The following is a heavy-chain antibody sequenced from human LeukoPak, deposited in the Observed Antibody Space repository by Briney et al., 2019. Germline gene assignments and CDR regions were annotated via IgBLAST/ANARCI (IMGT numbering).Heavy chain of an antibody. CDR3: ARERGVIDY. CDR1: GGSISTSNYY. J-gene: IGHJ4*02. D-gene: IGHD2-8*01. V-gene: IGHV4-39*07. Sequence: PSETLSLTCTVSGGSISTSNYYWSWIRQPPGKGLEWIGEINHSGSTNYNPSLKSRVTISVDKSKNQFSLKLSSVTAADTAVYYCARERGVIDYWGQGTLVTVSS. CDR2: INHSGST.